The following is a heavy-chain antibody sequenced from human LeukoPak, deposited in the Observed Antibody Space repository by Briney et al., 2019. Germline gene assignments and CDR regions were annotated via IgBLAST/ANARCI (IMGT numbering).Heavy chain of an antibody. CDR2: IYSGGGT. Sequence: PGGSLRLSCAASRFTVSSNYMTWVRQAPGKGLEWVSVIYSGGGTYHADSVKGRFTMSRDNSKNTLYLQMNSLRAVDTAVYYCARGGREGFDYWGQGTLVTVSS. D-gene: IGHD3-16*01. CDR1: RFTVSSNY. CDR3: ARGGREGFDY. V-gene: IGHV3-66*01. J-gene: IGHJ4*02.